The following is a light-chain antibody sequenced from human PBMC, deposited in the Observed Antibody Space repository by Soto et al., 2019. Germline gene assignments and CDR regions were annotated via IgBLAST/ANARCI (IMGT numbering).Light chain of an antibody. CDR1: QTISSY. CDR3: QQSYSTPYT. J-gene: IGKJ2*01. CDR2: AAS. V-gene: IGKV1-39*01. Sequence: DIQMTQSPSSLSASVGDRVTITCRPSQTISSYLCWYQQKPGKAPKLLIYAASSLQSGVPSRFTGSGSGTDFTLTISSLQPEDFATYYFQQSYSTPYTFGQGTKLEIK.